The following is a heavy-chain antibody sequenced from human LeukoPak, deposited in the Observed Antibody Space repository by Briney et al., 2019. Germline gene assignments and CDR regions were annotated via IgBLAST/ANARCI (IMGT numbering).Heavy chain of an antibody. CDR3: VREVTMVRGVITFYHYNGMDV. Sequence: ASVKVSCKASGGTFSSYAISWVRQAPGQGLEWMGWISAYNGYTSYAQNFQGRVTMTTDASTSTAYMELRSLRSDDTAVYYCVREVTMVRGVITFYHYNGMDVWGQGTAVIVSS. V-gene: IGHV1-18*01. CDR2: ISAYNGYT. J-gene: IGHJ6*02. CDR1: GGTFSSYA. D-gene: IGHD3-10*01.